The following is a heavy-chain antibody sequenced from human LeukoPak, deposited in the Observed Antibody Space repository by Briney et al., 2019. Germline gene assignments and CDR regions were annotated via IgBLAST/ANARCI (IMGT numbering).Heavy chain of an antibody. Sequence: SETLSLTCTVSGGSINSHYWSWIRQPPGRGLEWIGYISYSGYTNYNPSLKSRVTISLDTSKNQFSLKLSSVTAADTAVYYCARYYGTTGSLDYWGQGTLVTVSS. CDR2: ISYSGYT. CDR3: ARYYGTTGSLDY. D-gene: IGHD3-22*01. CDR1: GGSINSHY. J-gene: IGHJ4*02. V-gene: IGHV4-59*11.